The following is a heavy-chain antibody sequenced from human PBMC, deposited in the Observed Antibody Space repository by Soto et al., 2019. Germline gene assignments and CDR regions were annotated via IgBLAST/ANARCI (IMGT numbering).Heavy chain of an antibody. D-gene: IGHD3-22*01. V-gene: IGHV1-69*05. Sequence: ASVKVSCKASGGTFSSYAISWVRQAPGQGLEWMGGIIPIFGTANYAQKFQGRVTITTDESTSTAYMELSSLRSEDTAVYYCARMVFYDSSGYYLYNYYYYGMDVWGQGTTVTVSS. CDR2: IIPIFGTA. J-gene: IGHJ6*02. CDR3: ARMVFYDSSGYYLYNYYYYGMDV. CDR1: GGTFSSYA.